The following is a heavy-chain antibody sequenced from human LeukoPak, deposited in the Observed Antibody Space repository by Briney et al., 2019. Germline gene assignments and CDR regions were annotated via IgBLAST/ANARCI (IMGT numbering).Heavy chain of an antibody. D-gene: IGHD2-15*01. Sequence: SVKVSCKASGGTFSIYAISCVRQAPGQGREWMGGIIPIFGTANYAQKFQGRVTITADKSTSTAYMELSSLRSEDTAVYYCASKYCSGGSCSNWGPFFDYWGQGTLVTVSS. V-gene: IGHV1-69*06. J-gene: IGHJ4*02. CDR2: IIPIFGTA. CDR3: ASKYCSGGSCSNWGPFFDY. CDR1: GGTFSIYA.